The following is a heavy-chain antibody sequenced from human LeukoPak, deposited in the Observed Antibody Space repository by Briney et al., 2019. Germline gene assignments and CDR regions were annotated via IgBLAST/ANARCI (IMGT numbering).Heavy chain of an antibody. CDR3: AKGLYGSGTYWFDY. J-gene: IGHJ4*02. D-gene: IGHD3-10*01. CDR2: ISFDGNNK. Sequence: GGSLRLSCAAPGFTFSNYGMHWVRQAPGKGLEWVAFISFDGNNKYYADSVRGRFTISGDNSKNTLYLQMNSLRAEETAVYYCAKGLYGSGTYWFDYWGQGTLVTVSS. CDR1: GFTFSNYG. V-gene: IGHV3-30*02.